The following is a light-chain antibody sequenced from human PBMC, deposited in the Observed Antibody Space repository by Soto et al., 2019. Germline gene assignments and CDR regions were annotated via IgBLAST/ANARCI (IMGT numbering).Light chain of an antibody. CDR2: DAS. V-gene: IGKV1-5*01. Sequence: DIQMTQSPSTLSASVGDRVTITCRASQSISSWLAWYQQKPGKAPKLLIYDASSLESGVPSRFSGSGSGTEFTLTISSLQPDDFATHYCQQYNSYPTFGQGTKGDIK. J-gene: IGKJ1*01. CDR3: QQYNSYPT. CDR1: QSISSW.